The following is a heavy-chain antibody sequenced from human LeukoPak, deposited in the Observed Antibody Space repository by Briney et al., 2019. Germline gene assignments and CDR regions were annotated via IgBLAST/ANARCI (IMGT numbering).Heavy chain of an antibody. CDR3: ARDPQIYGSGSYVDY. Sequence: GGSLRLSCAASGFTFSSYWMSWVRQAPGKGLEWVANIKQDGSEKYYVDSVRGRFTISRDNAKNSLYLQMNSLRAEDTAVYYCARDPQIYGSGSYVDYWGQGTLVTVSS. J-gene: IGHJ4*02. V-gene: IGHV3-7*04. D-gene: IGHD3-10*01. CDR2: IKQDGSEK. CDR1: GFTFSSYW.